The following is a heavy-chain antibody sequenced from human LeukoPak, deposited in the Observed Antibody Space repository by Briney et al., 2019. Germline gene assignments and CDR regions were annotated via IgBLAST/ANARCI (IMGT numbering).Heavy chain of an antibody. D-gene: IGHD3-22*01. CDR2: IYYSGST. V-gene: IGHV4-59*01. CDR1: GGSISSYY. CDR3: ARRAPYYDTSAYYGMHAFDI. Sequence: SETLSLTCTVSGGSISSYYWGWIRQPPGKGLEWIGYIYYSGSTNYNPSLKSRVTISVDTSKNQFSLKLSSVTAADTAVYYCARRAPYYDTSAYYGMHAFDIWGQGTMVTVSS. J-gene: IGHJ3*02.